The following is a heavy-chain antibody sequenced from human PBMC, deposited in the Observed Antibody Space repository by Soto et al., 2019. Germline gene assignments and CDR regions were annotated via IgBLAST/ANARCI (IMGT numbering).Heavy chain of an antibody. CDR3: AHLVVAGITYSFDS. CDR1: GFSLSTSGVG. Sequence: QITLKESGPTLVKPTQTLTLTCTFSGFSLSTSGVGVGWIRQPPGKALEGLTFIYWDDDKRNCPFLKSCLSLAQDPSKNQVGLTMSNMDPVDTATYYCAHLVVAGITYSFDSWGQGTLVTVS. D-gene: IGHD2-15*01. V-gene: IGHV2-5*02. CDR2: IYWDDDK. J-gene: IGHJ4*02.